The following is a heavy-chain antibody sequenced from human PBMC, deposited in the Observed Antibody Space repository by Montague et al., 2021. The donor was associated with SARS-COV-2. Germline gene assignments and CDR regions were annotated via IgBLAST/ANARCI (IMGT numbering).Heavy chain of an antibody. J-gene: IGHJ4*02. CDR1: GDSITNHY. CDR2: MHFTGKT. Sequence: SETLSLTCSASGDSITNHYWSWIRQPAGKGLEWIGRMHFTGKTNFSPFFSSRLTMSADTSKNQFSLKLTSVTAADTAIYFCARDRFDFGAGRQGTIDFWGQGTLVAVSS. V-gene: IGHV4-4*07. CDR3: ARDRFDFGAGRQGTIDF. D-gene: IGHD3-10*01.